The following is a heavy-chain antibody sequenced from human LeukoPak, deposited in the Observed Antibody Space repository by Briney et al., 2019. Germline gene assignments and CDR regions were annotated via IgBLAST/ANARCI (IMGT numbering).Heavy chain of an antibody. CDR3: ASLQYSSGWPFDY. V-gene: IGHV4-39*01. CDR1: GGSISSSNYY. CDR2: IYYSGST. D-gene: IGHD6-19*01. Sequence: SETLSLTCTVSGGSISSSNYYWGWIRQPPGKGLEWIGSIYYSGSTYYNPSLKSRVTISVDTSKNQFSLKLSSVTAADTAVYYCASLQYSSGWPFDYWGQGTLVTVSS. J-gene: IGHJ4*02.